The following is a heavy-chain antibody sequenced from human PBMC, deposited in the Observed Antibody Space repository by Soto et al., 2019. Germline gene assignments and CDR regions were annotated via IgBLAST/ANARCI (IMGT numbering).Heavy chain of an antibody. CDR3: ARFVDTAMVTVDY. D-gene: IGHD5-18*01. V-gene: IGHV3-33*01. CDR2: IWYDGSNK. J-gene: IGHJ4*02. CDR1: GFTFSSYG. Sequence: GGSLRLSCAASGFTFSSYGMHWVRQAPGKGLEWVAVIWYDGSNKYYADSVKGRFTISRDNSKNTLYLQMNSLRAEDTAVYYCARFVDTAMVTVDYWGQGTLVTVSS.